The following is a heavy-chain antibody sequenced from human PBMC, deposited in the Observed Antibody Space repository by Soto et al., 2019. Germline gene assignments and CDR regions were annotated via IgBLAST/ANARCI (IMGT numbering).Heavy chain of an antibody. CDR3: ARENIVGAARDAFDI. V-gene: IGHV3-33*01. Sequence: PGGSLRLSCAASGFTFSSYGMHWVRQAPGKGLEWVAVIWYGGSNKYYADSVKGRFTISRDNSKNTLYLQMNSLRAEDTAVYYCARENIVGAARDAFDIWGQGTMVTVS. D-gene: IGHD1-26*01. CDR2: IWYGGSNK. CDR1: GFTFSSYG. J-gene: IGHJ3*02.